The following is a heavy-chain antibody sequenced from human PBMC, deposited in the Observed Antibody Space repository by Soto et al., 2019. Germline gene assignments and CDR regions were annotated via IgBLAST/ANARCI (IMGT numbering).Heavy chain of an antibody. CDR3: AAGPLRNVLFYY. J-gene: IGHJ4*02. CDR1: GFTVSSNY. Sequence: HPGGSLRLSCAASGFTVSSNYMSWVRQAPGKGLEWVSILYSGGTTYYADSVKGRFVISRDNSKNTLYLQMNSLRAEDTAVYYCAAGPLRNVLFYYWGQGTLVTVS. CDR2: LYSGGTT. V-gene: IGHV3-66*01.